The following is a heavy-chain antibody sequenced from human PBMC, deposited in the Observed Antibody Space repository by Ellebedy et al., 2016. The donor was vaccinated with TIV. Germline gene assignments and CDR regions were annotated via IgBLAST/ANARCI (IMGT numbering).Heavy chain of an antibody. CDR3: ATPYIGNGMDV. CDR2: IDPEDGET. Sequence: ASVKVSCKVSGHTLTDLSMNWVRQAPGKGLEWMGGIDPEDGETIYAQKFQGRVTVTEDTSTDTAYMEMRSLRSEDTAVYYCATPYIGNGMDVWGQGTTVTVSS. D-gene: IGHD2-15*01. CDR1: GHTLTDLS. V-gene: IGHV1-24*01. J-gene: IGHJ6*02.